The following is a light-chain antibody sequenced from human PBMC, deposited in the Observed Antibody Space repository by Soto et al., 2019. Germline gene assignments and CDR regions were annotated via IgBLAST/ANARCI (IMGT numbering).Light chain of an antibody. V-gene: IGLV2-14*01. J-gene: IGLJ1*01. CDR3: SSKRTTASLV. Sequence: QSVLTQPASVSGSPGQTITISCTGTSSGVGAYNYVSWYQQHPGKAPKLMIYEVSNRPSGVSDRFSGSKSGNTASLTISGLQAADEADYSCSSKRTTASLVFGTGTKVTVL. CDR2: EVS. CDR1: SSGVGAYNY.